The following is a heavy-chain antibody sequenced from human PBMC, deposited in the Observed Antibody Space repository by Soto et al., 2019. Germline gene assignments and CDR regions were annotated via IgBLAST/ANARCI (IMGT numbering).Heavy chain of an antibody. CDR1: GFTFITYG. CDR3: ARRKERSGPYYLDL. J-gene: IGHJ4*02. CDR2: MNPNNGNA. D-gene: IGHD6-25*01. Sequence: ASVNVSCKASGFTFITYGFSWVRQAAGQGLEWMGWMNPNNGNAGFAQKFRGRINMTRNTSISTAYLELSSLRSDDSAVYFCARRKERSGPYYLDLWGQGTQVTSPQ. V-gene: IGHV1-8*01.